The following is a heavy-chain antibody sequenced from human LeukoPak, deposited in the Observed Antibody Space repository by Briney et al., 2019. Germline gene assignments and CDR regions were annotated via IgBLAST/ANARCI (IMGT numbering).Heavy chain of an antibody. V-gene: IGHV3-48*01. D-gene: IGHD3-3*01. Sequence: PGRSLRLSCAASGFTFSSYNMNWVRQAPGKGLEWVSHISSSSSTKYYADSVKGRFTISRDNAKNSLYLQMSSLRAEDTAVYYCARAEWLLFPYYFDYWGQGTLVTVSS. CDR2: ISSSSSTK. J-gene: IGHJ4*02. CDR1: GFTFSSYN. CDR3: ARAEWLLFPYYFDY.